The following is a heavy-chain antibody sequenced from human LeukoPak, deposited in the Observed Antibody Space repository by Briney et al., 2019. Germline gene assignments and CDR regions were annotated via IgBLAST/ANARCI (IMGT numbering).Heavy chain of an antibody. CDR3: ARAHLYNWNYEVWFDP. J-gene: IGHJ5*02. Sequence: SETLSLTCTVFGGSISSYYWSWIRQPAGKGLEWIGRIYTSGSANYNPSLKSRVTMSVDTSKNQFSLKLSSVTAADTAVYYCARAHLYNWNYEVWFDPWGQGTLVTVSS. V-gene: IGHV4-4*07. D-gene: IGHD1-7*01. CDR2: IYTSGSA. CDR1: GGSISSYY.